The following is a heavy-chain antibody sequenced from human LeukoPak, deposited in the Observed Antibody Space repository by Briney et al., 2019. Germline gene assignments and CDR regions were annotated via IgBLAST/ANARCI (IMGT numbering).Heavy chain of an antibody. CDR2: IYYSGST. Sequence: SETLSLTCTVSGGSISNYYWSWIRQPPGKGLEWIGYIYYSGSTNYNPSLKSRVTISVDTSKNQFSLKLSSVTAADTAVYYCARWATYSGGWSWFDPWGQGTLVTVSS. J-gene: IGHJ5*02. CDR3: ARWATYSGGWSWFDP. CDR1: GGSISNYY. V-gene: IGHV4-59*01. D-gene: IGHD1-26*01.